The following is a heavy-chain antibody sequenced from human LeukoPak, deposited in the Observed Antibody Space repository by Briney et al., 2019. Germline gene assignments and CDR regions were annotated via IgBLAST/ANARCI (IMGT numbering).Heavy chain of an antibody. D-gene: IGHD3-22*01. CDR3: ALIEARTTLFDY. Sequence: SETLSLTCAVSGYSISSGYYWGWIRQPPGKGLEWIGSIYHNGSTYYNPSLKSRVTISVDTSKNQFSLKLSSVTAADTAVYYCALIEARTTLFDYWGQGTLVTVSS. V-gene: IGHV4-38-2*01. J-gene: IGHJ4*02. CDR2: IYHNGST. CDR1: GYSISSGYY.